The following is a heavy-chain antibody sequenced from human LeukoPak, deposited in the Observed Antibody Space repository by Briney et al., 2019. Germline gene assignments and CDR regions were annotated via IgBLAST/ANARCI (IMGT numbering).Heavy chain of an antibody. CDR3: VRRVPADTGNWFDP. J-gene: IGHJ5*02. CDR1: GGSITSYY. V-gene: IGHV4-59*08. CDR2: VFYSENT. Sequence: SSETLSLTCTVSGGSITSYYWSWIRQPPGKGLEWVGYVFYSENTRYNPSLGSRVTISMDTSKNQFSLKLNSVTAADTAVYYCVRRVPADTGNWFDPWGPGTLVIVSS. D-gene: IGHD2-15*01.